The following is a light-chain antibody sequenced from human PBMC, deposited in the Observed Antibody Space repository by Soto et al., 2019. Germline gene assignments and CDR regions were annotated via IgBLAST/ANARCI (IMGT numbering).Light chain of an antibody. CDR1: ASTIGRNY. CDR3: AAWDDNLSGLYV. Sequence: QSALTQSPSASGTPGQRVTISCSGSASTIGRNYVYWYQQLPGTAPNLLIYRNSQRPSGVPDRFSGSKSGTSASLAISGLRSEDEADYYCAAWDDNLSGLYVFGAGTKVTVL. V-gene: IGLV1-47*01. J-gene: IGLJ1*01. CDR2: RNS.